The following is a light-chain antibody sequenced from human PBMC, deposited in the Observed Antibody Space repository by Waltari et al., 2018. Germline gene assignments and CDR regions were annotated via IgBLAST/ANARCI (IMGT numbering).Light chain of an antibody. CDR3: HVWHPDMDPGV. V-gene: IGLV3-21*04. CDR1: NIGSYS. Sequence: SYALTQPPSVSVAPGTTARITCGGDNIGSYSVHWYQQKPGQDPVLVIFYDSDRPSGIPERFPGSNSGNTATLTISSVEAGDEAKYYCHVWHPDMDPGVFGPGTEVSV. J-gene: IGLJ1*01. CDR2: YDS.